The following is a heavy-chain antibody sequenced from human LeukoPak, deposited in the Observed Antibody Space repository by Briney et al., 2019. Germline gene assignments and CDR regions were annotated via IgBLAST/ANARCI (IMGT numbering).Heavy chain of an antibody. Sequence: GGSLRLSCAASGFTFSSYWMSWVRQAPGKGLEWVANIKQDGSEKYYVDSVKGRSTISRDNAKNSLYLQMNSLRAEDTAVYYCARVLYPRAQIYYYYGMDVWGQGTTVTVSS. J-gene: IGHJ6*02. CDR3: ARVLYPRAQIYYYYGMDV. D-gene: IGHD2-15*01. CDR2: IKQDGSEK. V-gene: IGHV3-7*01. CDR1: GFTFSSYW.